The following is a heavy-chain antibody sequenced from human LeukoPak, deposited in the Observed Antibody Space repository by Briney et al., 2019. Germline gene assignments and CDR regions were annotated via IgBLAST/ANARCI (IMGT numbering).Heavy chain of an antibody. V-gene: IGHV3-53*01. J-gene: IGHJ6*03. CDR3: ARGYCSSTSCYEDYYYHYMDV. CDR2: IYSGGDT. Sequence: GGSLRLSCAASGLTVSYNYMSWVRQAPGKGLEWVSVIYSGGDTYYADSVKGRFTISRDYSKNTLYLQMNSLRAEDTAVYYCARGYCSSTSCYEDYYYHYMDVWGKGTTVTVSS. CDR1: GLTVSYNY. D-gene: IGHD2-2*01.